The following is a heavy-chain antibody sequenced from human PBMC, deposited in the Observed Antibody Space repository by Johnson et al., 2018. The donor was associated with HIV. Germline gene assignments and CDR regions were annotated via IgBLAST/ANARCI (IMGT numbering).Heavy chain of an antibody. CDR2: IYSGGST. D-gene: IGHD3-10*01. V-gene: IGHV3-53*01. J-gene: IGHJ3*02. CDR3: ARGGFGELLQDDAFDI. CDR1: GFTVSSNY. Sequence: VQLVESGGGLIQPGGSLRLSCAASGFTVSSNYMSWVRQAPGKGLEWVSVIYSGGSTYYADSVKGRFTISRDNSKHTLYLQMNSLRAEDTAVYYCARGGFGELLQDDAFDIWGQGTMVTVSS.